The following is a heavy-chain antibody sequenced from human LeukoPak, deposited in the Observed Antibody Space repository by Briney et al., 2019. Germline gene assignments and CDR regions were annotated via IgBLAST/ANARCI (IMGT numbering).Heavy chain of an antibody. V-gene: IGHV1-2*02. Sequence: GASVKVSCKASGYTFTGYYMHWVRQAPGQGLERMGWINPNSGGTNYAQKFQGRVTMTRDTSISTAYMELSRLRSDDTAVYYCARTVGYSRGWYYFDYWGQGTLVTVSS. CDR2: INPNSGGT. J-gene: IGHJ4*02. D-gene: IGHD6-19*01. CDR3: ARTVGYSRGWYYFDY. CDR1: GYTFTGYY.